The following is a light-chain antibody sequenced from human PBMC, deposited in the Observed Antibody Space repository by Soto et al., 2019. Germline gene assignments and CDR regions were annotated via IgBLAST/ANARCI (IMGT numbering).Light chain of an antibody. CDR1: SNDGGGYNL. Sequence: QSALTQTASVSGSPGQSITISCTGTSNDGGGYNLVSWFQQHPGKAPKLMISEVNKRPSGVSNRFSGSKSANTASLTISGLQAEGEADYYCCSHVGGSSPQWVFGGGTQLTVL. J-gene: IGLJ3*02. CDR2: EVN. V-gene: IGLV2-23*02. CDR3: CSHVGGSSPQWV.